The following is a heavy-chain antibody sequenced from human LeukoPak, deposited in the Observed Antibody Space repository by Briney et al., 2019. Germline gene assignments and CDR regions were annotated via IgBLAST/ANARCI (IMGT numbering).Heavy chain of an antibody. D-gene: IGHD6-19*01. CDR1: GFTFSTYS. Sequence: GGSLRLSCAVSGFTFSTYSMNWVRQAPGKGLEWVSSISSSSSYIYYADSVKGRFTISRDNAKNSLYLQMNSLRAEDTAVYYCARDSSGWYGLGHIDHWGQGTLVTVSS. CDR3: ARDSSGWYGLGHIDH. CDR2: ISSSSSYI. J-gene: IGHJ4*02. V-gene: IGHV3-21*01.